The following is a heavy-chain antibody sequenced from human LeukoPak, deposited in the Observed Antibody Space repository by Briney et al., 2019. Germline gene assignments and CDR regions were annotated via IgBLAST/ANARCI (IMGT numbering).Heavy chain of an antibody. J-gene: IGHJ4*02. CDR3: AKDSAERVGYFDY. CDR1: GFTFDDYA. V-gene: IGHV3-9*01. Sequence: GRSLRLSCAASGFTFDDYAMHSVRQAPGKGLEWVSGISWNSGSIGYADSVKGRFTISRDNAKNSLYLQMNSLRAEDTALYYCAKDSAERVGYFDYWGQGTLVTVSS. D-gene: IGHD1-26*01. CDR2: ISWNSGSI.